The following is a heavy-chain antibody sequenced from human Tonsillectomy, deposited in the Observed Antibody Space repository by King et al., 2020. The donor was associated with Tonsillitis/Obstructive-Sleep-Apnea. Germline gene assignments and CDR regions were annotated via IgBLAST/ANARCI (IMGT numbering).Heavy chain of an antibody. Sequence: QLVQSGAEVKKPGASVKVSCKASGYTFTNYDITWVRQAPGQGLEWVGWSRPYNGDTNYAQKLQGRVTMTSDTSTSTAYMELRSLRSDDTAVYYCARDYYDSSGYYNGYFQHWGQGTLVTVSS. J-gene: IGHJ1*01. CDR1: GYTFTNYD. D-gene: IGHD3-22*01. CDR2: SRPYNGDT. V-gene: IGHV1-18*01. CDR3: ARDYYDSSGYYNGYFQH.